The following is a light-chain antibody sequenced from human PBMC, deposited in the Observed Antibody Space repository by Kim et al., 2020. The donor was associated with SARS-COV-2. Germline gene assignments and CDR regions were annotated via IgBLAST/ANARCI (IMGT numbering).Light chain of an antibody. CDR3: QQRNSWPPAVT. J-gene: IGKJ4*01. Sequence: PGERATLSCRASQNIDTYLAWYQQRPGQAPRLLVYDAANRATGVPDRFSCSGSGTDFTLTISSLEPEDFSIYYCQQRNSWPPAVTFGGGTKVDIK. V-gene: IGKV3-11*01. CDR1: QNIDTY. CDR2: DAA.